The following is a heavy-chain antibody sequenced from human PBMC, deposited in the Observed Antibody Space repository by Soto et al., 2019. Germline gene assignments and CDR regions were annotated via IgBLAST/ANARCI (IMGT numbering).Heavy chain of an antibody. CDR3: AKAGERFRYDFDY. CDR1: GFTFNNYA. J-gene: IGHJ4*02. D-gene: IGHD1-1*01. Sequence: EVQLLESGGGLVQPGGSLTLSCAASGFTFNNYAMNWVRQAPGKGLEWVSAISGSGGKTYYADSVKGRFTISRDISKNVVYLQMNSLGADDTAVYYCAKAGERFRYDFDYWGQGTLVTVSS. CDR2: ISGSGGKT. V-gene: IGHV3-23*01.